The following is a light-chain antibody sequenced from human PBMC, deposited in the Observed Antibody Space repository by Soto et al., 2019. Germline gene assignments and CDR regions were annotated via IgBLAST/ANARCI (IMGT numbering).Light chain of an antibody. Sequence: QSALTQPASVSGSLGQSITISCTGTSSDVGAYNYVSWYQQHPGKVPKLMVYDVGNRPSGVSNRFSGSKSGNTASLTISGLQTEDEADYYCSSYTSSKIRIFGGGTKVTVL. CDR1: SSDVGAYNY. CDR2: DVG. J-gene: IGLJ2*01. V-gene: IGLV2-14*01. CDR3: SSYTSSKIRI.